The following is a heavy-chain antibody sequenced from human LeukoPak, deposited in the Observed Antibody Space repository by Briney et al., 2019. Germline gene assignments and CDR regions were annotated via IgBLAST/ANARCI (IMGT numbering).Heavy chain of an antibody. CDR2: IYYGENT. J-gene: IGHJ4*02. D-gene: IGHD3-22*01. V-gene: IGHV4-39*01. Sequence: SSETLSLTCTVSGGSISSGPYYWGWIRQPPGKGLEWIGNIYYGENTYYNPSLKSRVTISIDTSKNQFYLKLSSLTAADTAVYFCARRDDSSGYHKIFDYWGPGTLVTVSS. CDR1: GGSISSGPYY. CDR3: ARRDDSSGYHKIFDY.